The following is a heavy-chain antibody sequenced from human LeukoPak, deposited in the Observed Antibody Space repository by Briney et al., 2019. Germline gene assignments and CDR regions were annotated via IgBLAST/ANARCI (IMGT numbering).Heavy chain of an antibody. CDR3: ARGYSSSWRRYYFDY. CDR1: GYTFTGYY. V-gene: IGHV1-2*02. D-gene: IGHD6-13*01. CDR2: INPNSGGT. Sequence: ASVKVSCKASGYTFTGYYMHWVRQAPGRGLEWMGWINPNSGGTNYAQKFQGRVTMTRDTSISTAYMELSRLRSDDTAVYYRARGYSSSWRRYYFDYWGQGTLVTVSS. J-gene: IGHJ4*02.